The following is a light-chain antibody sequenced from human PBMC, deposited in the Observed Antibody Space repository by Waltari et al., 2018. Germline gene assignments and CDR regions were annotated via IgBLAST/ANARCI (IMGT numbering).Light chain of an antibody. CDR3: QQYGASPYT. Sequence: EIVLTQSPGTLSLSPGQRATLSCRASQTINIDFLAWYQQRPDQAPRLLIYSASRRVSGIPDRFSGSGTGTDFTLTFSRLEPEDFAVYYCQQYGASPYTFGQGTKVEIK. J-gene: IGKJ1*01. CDR2: SAS. CDR1: QTINIDF. V-gene: IGKV3-20*01.